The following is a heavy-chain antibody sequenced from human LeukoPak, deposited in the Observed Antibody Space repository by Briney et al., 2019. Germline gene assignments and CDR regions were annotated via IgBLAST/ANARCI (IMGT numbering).Heavy chain of an antibody. Sequence: SVKVSCKASGGTFSSYAISWVRQAPGQGLEWMGRIIPILGIANYAQKFQGRVTITADKSTSTAYMELSSLRSEDTAVYYCANHGVYSGSYSMDVWGQGTTVIVSS. CDR3: ANHGVYSGSYSMDV. V-gene: IGHV1-69*04. D-gene: IGHD1-26*01. J-gene: IGHJ6*02. CDR1: GGTFSSYA. CDR2: IIPILGIA.